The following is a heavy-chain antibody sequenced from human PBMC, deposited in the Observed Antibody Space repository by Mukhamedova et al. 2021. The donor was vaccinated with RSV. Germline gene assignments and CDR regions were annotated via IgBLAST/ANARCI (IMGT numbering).Heavy chain of an antibody. CDR3: AYCPGDCYFGY. D-gene: IGHD2-21*01. J-gene: IGHJ4*02. Sequence: GFTISSYWMTWVRQSPGKGLEWVANIKYDGSEKHYVDAVKGRFTISRDNAKNSIYLQLNSLRAEDTAGYYCAYCPGDCYFGYWCQ. V-gene: IGHV3-7*01. CDR1: GFTISSYW. CDR2: IKYDGSEK.